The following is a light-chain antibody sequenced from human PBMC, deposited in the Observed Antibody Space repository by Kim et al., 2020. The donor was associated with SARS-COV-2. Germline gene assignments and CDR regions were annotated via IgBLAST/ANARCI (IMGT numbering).Light chain of an antibody. CDR2: DVS. Sequence: GQSITISCTGTSSDVGSYNYVSWYQQHPGKAPKLMIYDVSNRPSGVSNRFSGSKSGHTASLTISGLQAEDEADYYCSSYTSSSTWVFGGGTQLTVL. CDR3: SSYTSSSTWV. J-gene: IGLJ3*02. CDR1: SSDVGSYNY. V-gene: IGLV2-14*03.